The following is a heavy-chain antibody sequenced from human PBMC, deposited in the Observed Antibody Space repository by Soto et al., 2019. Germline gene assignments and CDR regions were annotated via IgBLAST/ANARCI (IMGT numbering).Heavy chain of an antibody. CDR1: GYSFTRHD. CDR3: AREGILFSGVIVLYGMDV. D-gene: IGHD3-3*01. V-gene: IGHV1-8*01. CDR2: INPSSGNT. J-gene: IGHJ6*02. Sequence: QVQLGQSGAEVKKPGASVKVSCKASGYSFTRHDINWVRQAPGQGLEWRGWINPSSGNTGYAQRFLGRLTMTADTFTMTAYMGLSGLKSEDTAIYYCAREGILFSGVIVLYGMDVWGQGTTVTVPS.